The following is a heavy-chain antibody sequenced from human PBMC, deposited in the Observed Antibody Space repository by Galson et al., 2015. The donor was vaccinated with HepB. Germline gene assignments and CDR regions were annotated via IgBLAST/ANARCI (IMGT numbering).Heavy chain of an antibody. D-gene: IGHD3-10*01. CDR3: ARGVNLLWFGERRPWFDP. V-gene: IGHV6-1*01. CDR1: GDSVSSNSAA. CDR2: TYYRSKWYN. J-gene: IGHJ5*02. Sequence: CAISGDSVSSNSAAWNWIRQSPSRGLEWLGRTYYRSKWYNDYAVSVKSRITINPDTSKNQFSLQLNSVTPEDTAVYYCARGVNLLWFGERRPWFDPWGQGTLVTVSS.